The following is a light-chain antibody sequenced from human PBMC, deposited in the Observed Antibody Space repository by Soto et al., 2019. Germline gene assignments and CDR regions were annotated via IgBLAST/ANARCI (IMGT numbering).Light chain of an antibody. CDR3: AAWDGSLRGWV. CDR2: RNN. J-gene: IGLJ3*02. CDR1: SSNIETNY. V-gene: IGLV1-47*01. Sequence: QSVLTQPPSASGTPGQRVTISCSGSSSNIETNYVYWYQQFPGTAPKVLIYRNNQRPSRVPDRFSASKSGTSASLAISGLRSEDEADYYCAAWDGSLRGWVFGAGTKLTVL.